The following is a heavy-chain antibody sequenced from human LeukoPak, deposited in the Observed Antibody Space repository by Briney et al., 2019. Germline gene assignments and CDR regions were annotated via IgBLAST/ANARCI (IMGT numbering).Heavy chain of an antibody. Sequence: GGSLRLSCAASGFTFSNYDMNWVRQAPGKGLEWVSYISSSGSTIYYADSVKGRFTISRDNAKNSLYLQMNSLRAEDTAVYYCARDRYYDSSGYYPDAFDIWGQGTMVTVSS. D-gene: IGHD3-22*01. CDR3: ARDRYYDSSGYYPDAFDI. J-gene: IGHJ3*02. CDR1: GFTFSNYD. CDR2: ISSSGSTI. V-gene: IGHV3-48*03.